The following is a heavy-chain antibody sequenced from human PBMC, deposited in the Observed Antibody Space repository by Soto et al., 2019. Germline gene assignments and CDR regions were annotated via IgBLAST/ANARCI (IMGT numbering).Heavy chain of an antibody. D-gene: IGHD2-15*01. CDR3: ARESPYCSGGSCYGGIDY. V-gene: IGHV4-61*01. CDR1: GGSVSSGSYY. J-gene: IGHJ4*02. CDR2: IYYSGST. Sequence: SETLSLTCTVSGGSVSSGSYYWSWIRQPPGKGPEWIGYIYYSGSTNYNPSLKSRVTISVDTSKNQFSLKLSSVTAADTAVYYCARESPYCSGGSCYGGIDYWGQGTLVTVPQ.